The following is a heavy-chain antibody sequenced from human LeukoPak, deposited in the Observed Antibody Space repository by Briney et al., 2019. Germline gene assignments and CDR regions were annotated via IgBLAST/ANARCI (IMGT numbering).Heavy chain of an antibody. V-gene: IGHV1-46*01. Sequence: ASVKVSCKASGYTFTSYYMHWVRQAPGQGLEWMGIINPSGGSTSYAQKFQGRVTMTRDMSTSTVYMELSSLRSDDTAVYYCARDLHDYGDYYYYYMDVWGKGTTVTVSS. D-gene: IGHD4-17*01. CDR3: ARDLHDYGDYYYYYMDV. CDR1: GYTFTSYY. CDR2: INPSGGST. J-gene: IGHJ6*03.